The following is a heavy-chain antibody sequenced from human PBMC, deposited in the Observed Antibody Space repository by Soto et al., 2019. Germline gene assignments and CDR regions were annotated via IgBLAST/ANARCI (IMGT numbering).Heavy chain of an antibody. CDR3: ARLETTVTTGFDY. CDR2: MNPNSGDT. J-gene: IGHJ4*02. D-gene: IGHD4-17*01. V-gene: IGHV1-8*01. CDR1: GYTFTSYD. Sequence: GASAKVSCKASGYTFTSYDINWVRQATGQGLEWMGWMNPNSGDTGYAQKFQGRVTMTRNTSISTAYMELSSLRSEDTAVYYCARLETTVTTGFDYWGQGTLVTVSS.